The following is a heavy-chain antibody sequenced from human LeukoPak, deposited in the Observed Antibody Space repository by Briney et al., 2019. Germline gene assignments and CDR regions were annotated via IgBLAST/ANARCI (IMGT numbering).Heavy chain of an antibody. Sequence: GGSLRLSCAASGFTFSSFWMNWVRQAPGKGLEWVANINQDGGEKYSVDSVKGRFTISRDNAKNSLFLQMSSLRAEDTAVYYCARARWDTFYYYYFMDVWGQGTMVTVSS. V-gene: IGHV3-7*01. J-gene: IGHJ6*03. CDR3: ARARWDTFYYYYFMDV. CDR1: GFTFSSFW. CDR2: INQDGGEK. D-gene: IGHD1-26*01.